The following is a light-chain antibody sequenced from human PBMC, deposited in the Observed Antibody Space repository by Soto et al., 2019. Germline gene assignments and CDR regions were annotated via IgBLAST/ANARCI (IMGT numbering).Light chain of an antibody. J-gene: IGLJ2*01. CDR1: SSNVGGGYD. CDR3: QSYDSRLSGVV. Sequence: VLTQPPSVSGAPGQAVTFSCTGTSSNVGGGYDVHWYQHLPGTVPKLLIYGNNKRPSGVPERFSGSRSGTSASLAITGLQAEDEADYYCQSYDSRLSGVVFGGGTKLTVL. CDR2: GNN. V-gene: IGLV1-40*01.